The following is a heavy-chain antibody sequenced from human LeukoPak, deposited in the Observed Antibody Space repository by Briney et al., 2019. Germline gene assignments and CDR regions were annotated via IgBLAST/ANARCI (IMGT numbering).Heavy chain of an antibody. Sequence: ASVKVSCKASGYTLTDYYMHWVRQAPGQGLEWMGRINPYSGGTNYAQKFQGRVTMTRDTSISTAYMELSRLKSDDTAVYYCARDYSSGWYVYWGQGTLVTVSS. J-gene: IGHJ4*02. V-gene: IGHV1-2*06. CDR3: ARDYSSGWYVY. CDR2: INPYSGGT. D-gene: IGHD6-19*01. CDR1: GYTLTDYY.